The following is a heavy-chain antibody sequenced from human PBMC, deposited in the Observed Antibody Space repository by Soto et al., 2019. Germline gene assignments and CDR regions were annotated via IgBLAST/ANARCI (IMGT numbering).Heavy chain of an antibody. Sequence: QVQLVQSGAEVKNPGSSVKVSCKASGGTFSSYAISWVRQAPGHGLEWMGGIIPIFGTANYAQKFQGRVTITADESTSTAYMELSSLRSEDTAVYYCARRDRYSSSWSPWDYWGQGTLVTVSS. CDR1: GGTFSSYA. D-gene: IGHD6-13*01. V-gene: IGHV1-69*01. CDR2: IIPIFGTA. J-gene: IGHJ4*02. CDR3: ARRDRYSSSWSPWDY.